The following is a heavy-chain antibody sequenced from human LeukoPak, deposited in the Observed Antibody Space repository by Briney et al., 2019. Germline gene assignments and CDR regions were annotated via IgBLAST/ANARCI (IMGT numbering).Heavy chain of an antibody. CDR1: GYTFTSYG. Sequence: ASVKVSCKASGYTFTSYGISWVRQAPGQGLEWMGWISAYNGNTNYAQKLQGRVTMTTGTSTSTAYMELRSLRSDDTAVYYCARGRKYTSGYRVTELGSGYSDYWGQGTLVTVSS. V-gene: IGHV1-18*01. CDR2: ISAYNGNT. D-gene: IGHD5-18*01. CDR3: ARGRKYTSGYRVTELGSGYSDY. J-gene: IGHJ4*02.